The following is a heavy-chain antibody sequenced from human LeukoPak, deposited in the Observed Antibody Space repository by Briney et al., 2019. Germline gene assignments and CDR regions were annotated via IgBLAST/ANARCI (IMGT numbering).Heavy chain of an antibody. CDR1: GGSISSYY. Sequence: SETLSLTCTVSGGSISSYYWSWIRQPPGKGLERIGDIYYSGSTYYNPSLKSRVTISVDTSKNQFSLKLSSVTAADTAVYYCARAEVVPAAITAFDIWGQGTMVTVSS. V-gene: IGHV4-59*12. CDR2: IYYSGST. J-gene: IGHJ3*02. D-gene: IGHD2-2*02. CDR3: ARAEVVPAAITAFDI.